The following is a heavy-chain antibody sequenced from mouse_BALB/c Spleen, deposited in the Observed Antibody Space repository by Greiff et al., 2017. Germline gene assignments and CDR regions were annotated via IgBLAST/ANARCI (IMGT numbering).Heavy chain of an antibody. D-gene: IGHD2-1*01. CDR1: GFTFSSYA. CDR2: ISSGGST. Sequence: EVQVVESGGGLVKPGGSLKLSCAASGFTFSSYAMSWVRQTPEKRLEWVASISSGGSTYYPDSVKGRFTISRDNARNILYLQMSSLRSEDTAMYYCARAGDGNYWYFDVWGAGTTVTVSS. V-gene: IGHV5-6-5*01. J-gene: IGHJ1*01. CDR3: ARAGDGNYWYFDV.